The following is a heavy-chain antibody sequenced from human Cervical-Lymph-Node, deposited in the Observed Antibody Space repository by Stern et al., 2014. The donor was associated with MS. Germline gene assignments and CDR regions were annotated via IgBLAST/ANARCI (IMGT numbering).Heavy chain of an antibody. CDR3: AGGNNHYYGMDV. V-gene: IGHV3-11*01. CDR1: GFIFRDYN. D-gene: IGHD4-23*01. Sequence: QVQLVESGGGLVKPGGSLRLSCVASGFIFRDYNMNWIRQAPGKGLEWVSYISSGGSTICLADSVKGRFTISRDNAENSLYLQMNSLRVEDTAVYYCAGGNNHYYGMDVWGQGTTVTVSS. J-gene: IGHJ6*02. CDR2: ISSGGSTI.